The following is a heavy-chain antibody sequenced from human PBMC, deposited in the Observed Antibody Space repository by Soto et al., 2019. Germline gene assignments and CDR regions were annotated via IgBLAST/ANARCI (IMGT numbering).Heavy chain of an antibody. V-gene: IGHV3-23*01. Sequence: EVQLLESGGGLVQPGGSLRLSCAATGVTFSNYAMSWVRQAPGKGLEWVSSTGGSGSSTYYADSVKGRFTIARDNSKNTLYLQMNSLRAEDTAVYYCAKAVVGIAGRRGGFDYWGQGALVTVSS. CDR1: GVTFSNYA. CDR2: TGGSGSST. CDR3: AKAVVGIAGRRGGFDY. D-gene: IGHD6-6*01. J-gene: IGHJ4*02.